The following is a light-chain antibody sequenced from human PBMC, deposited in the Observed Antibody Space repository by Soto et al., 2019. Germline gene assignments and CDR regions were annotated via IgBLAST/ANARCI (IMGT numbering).Light chain of an antibody. Sequence: QSALTQPASVSGSPGQSITISCTGSSSDVGAHNSVSWYQQHPGKAPKLLIYDVTNRPSGVSNRFSGSKSGNTASLIISGLQAEDGADYFCSSYTSSSSTYVLFGGGTQLTVL. CDR2: DVT. V-gene: IGLV2-14*03. CDR1: SSDVGAHNS. CDR3: SSYTSSSSTYVL. J-gene: IGLJ2*01.